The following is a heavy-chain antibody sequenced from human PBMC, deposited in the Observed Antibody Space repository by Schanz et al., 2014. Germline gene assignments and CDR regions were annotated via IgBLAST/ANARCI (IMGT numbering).Heavy chain of an antibody. CDR1: GVSISSFY. CDR3: TRMSLRRGDYGGLDV. J-gene: IGHJ6*02. CDR2: IYGGGST. D-gene: IGHD3-10*01. V-gene: IGHV4-59*08. Sequence: QVQLQESGPGLVRPSETLSLTCTVSGVSISSFYWSWIRQSPGQGLEYFGYIYGGGSTSYNPSFKSRTPMIFDPSRNAFPLKHSSGPAADTAVYYCTRMSLRRGDYGGLDVWGQGTTVIVSS.